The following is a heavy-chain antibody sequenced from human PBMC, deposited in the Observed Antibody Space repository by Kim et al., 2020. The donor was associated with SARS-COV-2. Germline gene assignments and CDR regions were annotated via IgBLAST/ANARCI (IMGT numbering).Heavy chain of an antibody. V-gene: IGHV4-34*01. CDR1: GGSFSGYY. CDR2: INHSGST. J-gene: IGHJ4*02. Sequence: SETLSLTCAVYGGSFSGYYWSWIRQPPGKGLEWIGEINHSGSTNYNPSLKSRVTISVDTSKNQFSLKLSSVTAADTAVYYCARSPRYLVSWLRLGVFDYWGQGTLVTVSS. CDR3: ARSPRYLVSWLRLGVFDY. D-gene: IGHD5-12*01.